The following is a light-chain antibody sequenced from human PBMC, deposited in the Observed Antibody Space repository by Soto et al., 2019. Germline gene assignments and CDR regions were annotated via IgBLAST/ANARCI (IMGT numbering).Light chain of an antibody. J-gene: IGKJ4*01. V-gene: IGKV1-12*01. CDR2: AAS. CDR3: QQANSFLALT. Sequence: DIQMTQSPSSVSASVGDRVTITCRSRQGISNWLAWYQQKPGKAPKLLIYAASSLQSGVPSRFSGSGSGTDFSLTISSLQTEDFATYYCQQANSFLALTFGGGTKVEIK. CDR1: QGISNW.